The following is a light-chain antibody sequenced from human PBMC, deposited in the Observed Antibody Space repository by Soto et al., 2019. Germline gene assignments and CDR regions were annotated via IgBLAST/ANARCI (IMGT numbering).Light chain of an antibody. J-gene: IGLJ3*02. CDR3: SSYTSSSTVV. Sequence: QSALTQPASVSGSPGQSITISCTGTSSDVGGYNYVSWYQQHPGKAPKLMIYDVSYRPSGVSNRFSGSKYGNTASLTISGFQGDDEADYYCSSYTSSSTVVFGGGTKLTVL. CDR1: SSDVGGYNY. V-gene: IGLV2-14*03. CDR2: DVS.